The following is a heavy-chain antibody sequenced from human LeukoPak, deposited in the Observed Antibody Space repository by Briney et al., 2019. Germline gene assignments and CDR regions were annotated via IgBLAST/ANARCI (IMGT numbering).Heavy chain of an antibody. CDR1: GYTFTGYY. J-gene: IGHJ6*03. Sequence: ASVKVSCKASGYTFTGYYMHWVRQAPGQGLEWMGWINPNSGGTNYAQKFQGRVTMTRDTSISTAYMELSRLRSDDTAVYYCARGPLYYYYMDVWDKGTTVTISS. CDR2: INPNSGGT. CDR3: ARGPLYYYYMDV. V-gene: IGHV1-2*02.